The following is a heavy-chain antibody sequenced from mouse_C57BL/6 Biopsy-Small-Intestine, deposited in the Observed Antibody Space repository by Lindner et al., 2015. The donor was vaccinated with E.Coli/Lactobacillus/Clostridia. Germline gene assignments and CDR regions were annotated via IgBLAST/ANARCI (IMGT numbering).Heavy chain of an antibody. CDR1: GYTFTSYW. CDR2: MNPTSGYN. Sequence: VQLQESGAELAKPGASVKLSCKASGYTFTSYWMHWVKQRPGQGLEWIGYMNPTSGYNKYNQKFKDKATLTADKSSSTAYMQLSSLTYEDSAVYYCARVDYGSSLYAMDYWGQGTSVTVSS. D-gene: IGHD1-1*01. J-gene: IGHJ4*01. V-gene: IGHV1-7*01. CDR3: ARVDYGSSLYAMDY.